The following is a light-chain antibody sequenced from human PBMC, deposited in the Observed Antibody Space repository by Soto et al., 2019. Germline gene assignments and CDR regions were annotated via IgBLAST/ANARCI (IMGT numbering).Light chain of an antibody. V-gene: IGLV2-8*01. Sequence: QSALTQPPSASGSPGQSVTISCTGTSSDVGGYNYVSWYQQHPGKAPKLMIYEVSKRPSGVPDRFSGSKSGNTASLTVSGLQAEDEADYYCSSYAGRNNSGVFGNGTKVTV. CDR2: EVS. CDR3: SSYAGRNNSGV. CDR1: SSDVGGYNY. J-gene: IGLJ1*01.